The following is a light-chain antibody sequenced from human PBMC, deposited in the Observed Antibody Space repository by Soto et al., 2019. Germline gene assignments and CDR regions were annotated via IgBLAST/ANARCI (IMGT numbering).Light chain of an antibody. CDR1: SGHSRYT. J-gene: IGLJ2*01. Sequence: QPVLTQSPSAAASLGASVKLTCTLSSGHSRYTIAWHQQQPEKGPRYLMKVESDGSHTKGDGIPDRFSGSSSGAERYLIISGLQSEDEADYYCQTWGTGIPFGGGTKLTVL. V-gene: IGLV4-69*01. CDR2: VESDGSH. CDR3: QTWGTGIP.